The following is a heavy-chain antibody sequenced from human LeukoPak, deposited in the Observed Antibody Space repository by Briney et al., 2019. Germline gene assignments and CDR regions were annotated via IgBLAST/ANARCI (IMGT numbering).Heavy chain of an antibody. CDR1: GYSISSGYY. D-gene: IGHD3-10*01. CDR2: IYHSGST. V-gene: IGHV4-38-2*02. CDR3: ARGFGAGNYYYGWFDP. J-gene: IGHJ5*02. Sequence: PSETLSLTCTVSGYSISSGYYWGWIRQPPGKGLEWIGSIYHSGSTYYNPSLKSRVSISRDMSKNQLSLMLSSVTAADTAVHYCARGFGAGNYYYGWFDPWGQGTLVSVSS.